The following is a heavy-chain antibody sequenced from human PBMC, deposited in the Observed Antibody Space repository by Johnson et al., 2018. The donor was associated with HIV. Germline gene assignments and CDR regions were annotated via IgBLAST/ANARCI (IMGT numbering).Heavy chain of an antibody. D-gene: IGHD6-6*01. V-gene: IGHV3-74*02. Sequence: VQLVESGGGVVQPGGSLRLSCAASGFTFSNYDMYWVRQATGKGLEWVSGINSDGSSRNYADSVKGRFTISRDNSGNTLYLQMDSLRVEDTAVYYCASTRLGAFDIWGQGTMVTVSS. CDR3: ASTRLGAFDI. J-gene: IGHJ3*02. CDR1: GFTFSNYD. CDR2: INSDGSSR.